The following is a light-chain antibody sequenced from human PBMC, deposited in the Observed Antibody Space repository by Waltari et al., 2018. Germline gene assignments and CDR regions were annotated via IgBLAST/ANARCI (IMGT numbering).Light chain of an antibody. CDR2: DAS. CDR3: QQYYDYPIN. CDR1: QSVSSS. Sequence: EIVLTQSPATLSLSPGESATLSCRASQSVSSSLAWYQQKPGQAPRLLIYDASKRATGIPARFSGSGSGTDFTLTIGGLEPDDFATYYCQQYYDYPINFGQGTRL. V-gene: IGKV3-11*01. J-gene: IGKJ5*01.